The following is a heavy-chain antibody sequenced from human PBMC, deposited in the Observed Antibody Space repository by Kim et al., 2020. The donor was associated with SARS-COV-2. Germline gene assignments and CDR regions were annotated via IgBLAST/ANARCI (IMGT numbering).Heavy chain of an antibody. CDR3: ARPEYGHYIDAFDI. V-gene: IGHV5-51*01. D-gene: IGHD4-17*01. J-gene: IGHJ3*02. Sequence: PSFQGQVTISADKSISTAYLQWSSLKASDTAMYYCARPEYGHYIDAFDIWGQGTMVTVSS.